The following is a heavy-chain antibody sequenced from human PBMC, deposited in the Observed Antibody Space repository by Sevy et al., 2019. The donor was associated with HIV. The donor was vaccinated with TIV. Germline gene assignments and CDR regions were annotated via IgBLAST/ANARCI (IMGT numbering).Heavy chain of an antibody. D-gene: IGHD3-16*01. Sequence: SETLSLTCTVSGGSISNYYWSWIRQPPGKRLEWIGYIYYSGSTNYNPSLKSRVTISVDTSKNQFSLRLNSVTAADTAVDYCARSRDFQGLFAYWGQGTLVTVSS. J-gene: IGHJ4*02. CDR2: IYYSGST. CDR1: GGSISNYY. V-gene: IGHV4-59*01. CDR3: ARSRDFQGLFAY.